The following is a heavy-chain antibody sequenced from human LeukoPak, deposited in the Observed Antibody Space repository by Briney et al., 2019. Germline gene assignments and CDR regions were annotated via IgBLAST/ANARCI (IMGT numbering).Heavy chain of an antibody. CDR2: INHSGST. D-gene: IGHD3-16*01. CDR1: GGSFSGYY. V-gene: IGHV4-34*01. J-gene: IGHJ4*02. Sequence: SETLSLTCAVYGGSFSGYYWSWIRQPPGKGLEWIGEINHSGSTNYNPSLKSRVTISVDTSKNQFSRKLSSVTAADTAVYYCARGRRGIKIDYWGQGTLVTVSS. CDR3: ARGRRGIKIDY.